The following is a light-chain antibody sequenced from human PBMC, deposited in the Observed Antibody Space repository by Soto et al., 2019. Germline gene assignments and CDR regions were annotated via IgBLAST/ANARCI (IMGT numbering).Light chain of an antibody. CDR1: QGISSW. CDR2: AAS. V-gene: IGKV1-12*01. CDR3: QQSYGTPIT. Sequence: DSHITQTPSSLSASVGDRVTITCRASQGISSWLAWYQQKPGRAPNLLIYAASSLQSGVPLRFSGSGSGTDFTLTITSLQPEDFATYYCQQSYGTPITFGQGTRLETK. J-gene: IGKJ5*01.